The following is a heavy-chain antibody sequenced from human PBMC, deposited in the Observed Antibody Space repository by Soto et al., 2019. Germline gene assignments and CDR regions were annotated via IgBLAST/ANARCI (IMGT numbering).Heavy chain of an antibody. CDR2: ILYDGSNK. J-gene: IGHJ6*02. CDR1: GFTFSSYG. V-gene: IGHV3-30*18. Sequence: GGSLRLSCAASGFTFSSYGMHWVRQAPGKGLEWVAVILYDGSNKYYADSVKGRFTISRDNSKNTLYLQMNSLRAEDTAVYYCAKDLVGATLYYYYGMDVWGQGTTVTVSS. CDR3: AKDLVGATLYYYYGMDV. D-gene: IGHD1-26*01.